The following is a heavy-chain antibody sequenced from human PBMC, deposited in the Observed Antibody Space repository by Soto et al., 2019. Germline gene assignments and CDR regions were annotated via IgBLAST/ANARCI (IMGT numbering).Heavy chain of an antibody. J-gene: IGHJ4*02. CDR3: ATGPPYSGSYYRHDY. V-gene: IGHV1-24*01. Sequence: ASVKVSCKVSGYTLTELSMHWVRQAPGKGLEWMGGFDPEDGETIYAQKFQGRVTMTEDTSTDTAYMELSSLRSEDTAVYYCATGPPYSGSYYRHDYWGQGTLVTVSS. D-gene: IGHD1-26*01. CDR2: FDPEDGET. CDR1: GYTLTELS.